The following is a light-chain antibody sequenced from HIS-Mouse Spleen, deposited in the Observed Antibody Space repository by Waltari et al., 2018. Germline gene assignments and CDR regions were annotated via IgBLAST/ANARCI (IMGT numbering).Light chain of an antibody. J-gene: IGLJ3*02. V-gene: IGLV1-40*01. CDR2: GNS. Sequence: QSVLTQPPSVSGAPGQRCTISCTGSSSTIGAGYDVHWYQQLPGTAPKLLIYGNSNRPSGVPDRFSGSKSGTSASLAITGLQAEDEADYYCQSYDSSLSGSRVFGGGTKLTVL. CDR1: SSTIGAGYD. CDR3: QSYDSSLSGSRV.